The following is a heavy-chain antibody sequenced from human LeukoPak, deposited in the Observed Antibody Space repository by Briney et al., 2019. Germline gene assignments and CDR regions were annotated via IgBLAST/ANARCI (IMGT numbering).Heavy chain of an antibody. V-gene: IGHV3-7*03. CDR2: IKQDGSEK. CDR1: GFTFSSYG. CDR3: ARPGGGVVVAATLPYYFDY. D-gene: IGHD2-15*01. Sequence: GGSLRLSCAASGFTFSSYGMSWVRQAPGKGLEWVANIKQDGSEKYYVDSVKGRFTISRDNAKNSLYLQMNSLRAEDTAVYYCARPGGGVVVAATLPYYFDYWGQGTLVTVSS. J-gene: IGHJ4*02.